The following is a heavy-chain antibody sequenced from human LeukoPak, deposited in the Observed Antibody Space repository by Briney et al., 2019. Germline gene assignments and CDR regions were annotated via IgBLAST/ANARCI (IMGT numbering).Heavy chain of an antibody. J-gene: IGHJ4*02. CDR3: AKVREYYYDSSGVFDY. D-gene: IGHD3-22*01. Sequence: GGSLRLFCAACGFTLRSCAMSGVRQAPGEGVEGVLALSGSGGSTYYADSVKGRFTISRDNSKNTLYLQMNSLRAEDTAVYYCAKVREYYYDSSGVFDYWGQGTLVTVSS. V-gene: IGHV3-23*01. CDR2: LSGSGGST. CDR1: GFTLRSCA.